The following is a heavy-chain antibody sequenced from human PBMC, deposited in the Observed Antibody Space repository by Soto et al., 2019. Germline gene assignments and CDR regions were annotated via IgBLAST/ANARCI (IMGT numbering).Heavy chain of an antibody. Sequence: ASVKVSCKASGYTFTRYGISWVRQAPGQGLEWMGWISAYNGNTNYAQKLQGRVTMTTDTSTSTAYMELRSLRSDDTAVYYCARANSSCWYSSFGYWGQGTLVTVSS. CDR2: ISAYNGNT. J-gene: IGHJ4*02. CDR1: GYTFTRYG. CDR3: ARANSSCWYSSFGY. V-gene: IGHV1-18*01. D-gene: IGHD6-19*01.